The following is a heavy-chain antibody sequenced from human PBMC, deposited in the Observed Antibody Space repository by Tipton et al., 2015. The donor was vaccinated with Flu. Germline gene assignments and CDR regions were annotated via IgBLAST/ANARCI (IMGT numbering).Heavy chain of an antibody. V-gene: IGHV4-4*07. Sequence: TLSLTCTASGGSISGNYWNWIRQPAGKGLEWIGRIYSNENTKYNPSLKSRVTMSVDTSKNQFSLNLTSVTAADTAVYYCARSGSKGSSPDYWGQGTLVTVSS. J-gene: IGHJ4*02. D-gene: IGHD6-13*01. CDR1: GGSISGNY. CDR3: ARSGSKGSSPDY. CDR2: IYSNENT.